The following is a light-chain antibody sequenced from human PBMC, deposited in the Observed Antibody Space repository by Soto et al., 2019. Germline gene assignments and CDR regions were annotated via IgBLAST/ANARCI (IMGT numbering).Light chain of an antibody. CDR2: GAS. CDR3: QQYGSSPRT. V-gene: IGKV3-15*01. J-gene: IGKJ1*01. Sequence: EIVMTQSPATLSVPPGERATLSCRTSQSVSTNLAWYQQKPGQAPRLLIYGASTRATGIPARFSGSGSGTEFTLTISSLQSEDFAVYYCQQYGSSPRTFGQGTKVDI. CDR1: QSVSTN.